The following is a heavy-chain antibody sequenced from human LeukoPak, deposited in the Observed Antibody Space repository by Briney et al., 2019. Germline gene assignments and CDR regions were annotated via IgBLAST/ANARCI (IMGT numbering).Heavy chain of an antibody. V-gene: IGHV3-30*01. Sequence: SGGSLRLSCASSGFTFSNYAMHWVRQAPGKGLEWVAVIANDGRDKKYADSAKGRLTISRDNSKNTLYLQMNSLRTEDTAVYYCARDHQIGAAIYFFDSWGQGTLVTVSS. D-gene: IGHD6-13*01. CDR1: GFTFSNYA. J-gene: IGHJ4*02. CDR3: ARDHQIGAAIYFFDS. CDR2: IANDGRDK.